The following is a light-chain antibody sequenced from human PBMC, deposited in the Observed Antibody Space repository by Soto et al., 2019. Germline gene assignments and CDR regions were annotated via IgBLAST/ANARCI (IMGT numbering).Light chain of an antibody. V-gene: IGKV3-20*01. CDR3: QHYVTSLIT. CDR2: CAS. J-gene: IGKJ1*01. CDR1: QSVSSSY. Sequence: EIVLTNSPGTLSLSPGERATLSCRASQSVSSSYLAWYQQKPGQAPRLLIYCASSRASGIPDRFSGSGSGTDFTLTISRLEPEDFAVYYCQHYVTSLITFGQGTRWIS.